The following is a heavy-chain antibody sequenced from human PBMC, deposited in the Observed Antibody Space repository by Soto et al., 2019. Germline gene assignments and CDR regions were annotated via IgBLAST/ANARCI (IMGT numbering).Heavy chain of an antibody. Sequence: GSLRLSCAASGFTFSSYSMNWVRQPPGKGLEWIGEINHSGSTNYNPSLKSRVTISVDTSKNQFSLKLSSVTAADTAVYYCARTDYDSSGHFDYWGQGT. J-gene: IGHJ4*02. V-gene: IGHV4-34*01. CDR1: GFTFSSYS. CDR3: ARTDYDSSGHFDY. D-gene: IGHD3-22*01. CDR2: INHSGST.